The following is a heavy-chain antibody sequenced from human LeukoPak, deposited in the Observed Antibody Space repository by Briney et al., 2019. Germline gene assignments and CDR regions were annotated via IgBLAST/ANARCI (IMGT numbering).Heavy chain of an antibody. CDR2: ISSSSSYI. CDR1: GFTFSSDS. D-gene: IGHD6-6*01. V-gene: IGHV3-21*01. CDR3: ARGLTRAARLFDY. J-gene: IGHJ4*02. Sequence: GGSLRLSCAASGFTFSSDSMNWVRQAPGKGLEWVSSISSSSSYIYYADSVKGRFTISRDNAKNSLYLQMNSLRAEDTAVYYCARGLTRAARLFDYWGQGTLVTVSS.